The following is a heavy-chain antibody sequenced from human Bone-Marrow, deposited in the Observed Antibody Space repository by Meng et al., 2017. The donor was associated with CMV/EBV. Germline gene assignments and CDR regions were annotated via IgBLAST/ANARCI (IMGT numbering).Heavy chain of an antibody. J-gene: IGHJ4*02. CDR3: ARRTIFGVEQN. CDR2: ISAYNGNT. Sequence: ASVKVSCKASGYTFTSYGISWVRQAPGQGLEWMGWISAYNGNTNYAQKLQGRVTMTTDTSTSTAYMELRSLRSADTSVYYCARRTIFGVEQNWGQGTLVTVSS. CDR1: GYTFTSYG. D-gene: IGHD3-3*01. V-gene: IGHV1-18*01.